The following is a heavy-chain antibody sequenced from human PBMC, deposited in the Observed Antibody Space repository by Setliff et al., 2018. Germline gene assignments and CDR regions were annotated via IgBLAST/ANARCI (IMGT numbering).Heavy chain of an antibody. CDR1: GGSFGGYY. Sequence: SETLSLTCAVYGGSFGGYYWSWIRQHPGKGLEWIGYIYYSGSTYYNPSLKSRVTISVDTSKNQFSLKLSSVTAADTAVYYCARDRRIVGARHAFDIWGQGTMVTVSS. D-gene: IGHD1-26*01. CDR3: ARDRRIVGARHAFDI. CDR2: IYYSGST. V-gene: IGHV4-31*11. J-gene: IGHJ3*02.